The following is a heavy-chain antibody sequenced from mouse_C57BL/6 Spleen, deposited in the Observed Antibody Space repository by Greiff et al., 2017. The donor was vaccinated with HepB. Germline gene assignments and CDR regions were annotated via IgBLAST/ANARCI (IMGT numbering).Heavy chain of an antibody. J-gene: IGHJ2*01. Sequence: VQLQQSGAELVRPGASVTLSCKASGYTFTDYGMHWVKQTPVHGLEWIGAIDPETGGTAYNQKFKGKAILTADKSSSTAYMELRSLTSEDSAVYYCPDYYGSSYGFDYWGQGTTLTVSS. CDR3: PDYYGSSYGFDY. V-gene: IGHV1-15*01. D-gene: IGHD1-1*01. CDR2: IDPETGGT. CDR1: GYTFTDYG.